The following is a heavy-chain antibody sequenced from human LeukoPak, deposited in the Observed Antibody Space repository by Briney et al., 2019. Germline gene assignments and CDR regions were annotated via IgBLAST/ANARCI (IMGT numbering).Heavy chain of an antibody. CDR2: ITGSSTYI. D-gene: IGHD5-12*01. CDR3: ARNLDSGYPRGFDY. V-gene: IGHV3-21*01. Sequence: GGSLRLSCAASGFTFSSYSMKWVRQAPGKGLEWVSSITGSSTYIYYADSVKGRFTISRDNAKNSLYLQMNSLRAEDTAVYYCARNLDSGYPRGFDYWGQGTLVTVSS. CDR1: GFTFSSYS. J-gene: IGHJ4*02.